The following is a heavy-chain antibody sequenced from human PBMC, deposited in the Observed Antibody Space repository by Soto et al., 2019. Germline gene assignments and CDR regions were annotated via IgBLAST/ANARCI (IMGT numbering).Heavy chain of an antibody. D-gene: IGHD6-19*01. Sequence: ASVRSPARLLVTPLPAISWVRQAPGQGLEWMGWISAYNGNTNYAQKLQGRVTMTTDTSTSTAYMELRSLRSDDTAVYYCARAVGYYYGMDVWGQGTTVTVSS. J-gene: IGHJ6*02. V-gene: IGHV1-18*01. CDR1: VTPLPAI. CDR3: ARAVGYYYGMDV. CDR2: ISAYNGNT.